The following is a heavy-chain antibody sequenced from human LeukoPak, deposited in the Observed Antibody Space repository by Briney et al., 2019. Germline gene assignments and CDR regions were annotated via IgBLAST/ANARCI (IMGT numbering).Heavy chain of an antibody. CDR3: AKDNGSDGALDY. V-gene: IGHV3-9*01. CDR2: ISWNSGSI. CDR1: GFTFDDYA. Sequence: GGSLRLSCAASGFTFDDYAMHWVRQAPGKGLEWVSGISWNSGSIGYADSVKGRFTISRDNAKNSLYLQMNSLRAEDTALYYCAKDNGSDGALDYWGQGTLVTVSS. D-gene: IGHD4-17*01. J-gene: IGHJ4*02.